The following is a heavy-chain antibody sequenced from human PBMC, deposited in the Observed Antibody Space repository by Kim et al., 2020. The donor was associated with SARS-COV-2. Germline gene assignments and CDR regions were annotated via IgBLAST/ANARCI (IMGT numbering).Heavy chain of an antibody. V-gene: IGHV3-48*03. CDR2: ISSSGSTI. D-gene: IGHD6-19*01. CDR1: GFTFSSYE. CDR3: ARSGIAVAGTKVGGAFDI. J-gene: IGHJ3*02. Sequence: GGSLRLSCAASGFTFSSYEMNWVRQAPGKGLEWVSYISSSGSTIYYADSVKGRFTISRDNAKNSLYLQMNSLRAEDTAVYYCARSGIAVAGTKVGGAFDIWGQVTMVTVSS.